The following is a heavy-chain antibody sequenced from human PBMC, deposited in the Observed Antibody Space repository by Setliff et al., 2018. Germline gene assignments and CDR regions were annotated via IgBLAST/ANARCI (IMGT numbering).Heavy chain of an antibody. J-gene: IGHJ4*02. CDR3: ARERSYYYDSSGFYYEGRHFDY. CDR2: IYTSGST. Sequence: SETLSLTCTVSGGSINSGSYYWSWIRQSAGKGLEWIGYIYTSGSTNYNPSLKSRVTISLDTSKNQFSLKLSFVTAADTAVYYCARERSYYYDSSGFYYEGRHFDYWGQGTLVTSPQ. D-gene: IGHD3-22*01. V-gene: IGHV4-61*09. CDR1: GGSINSGSYY.